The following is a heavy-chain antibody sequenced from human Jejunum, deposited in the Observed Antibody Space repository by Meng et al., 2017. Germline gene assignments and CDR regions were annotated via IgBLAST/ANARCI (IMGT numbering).Heavy chain of an antibody. Sequence: QGKVVPSGAEVKKPGASVKVSCKASGYSFIAYYMHWVRQAPGQGLEWVGRINPNSGGTNYARDFQGRVTMTRDTSISTAYMELSRLRSDDTAVYYCTREAPGTYWFDPWGQGTLVTVSS. V-gene: IGHV1-2*06. J-gene: IGHJ5*02. CDR1: GYSFIAYY. CDR2: INPNSGGT. CDR3: TREAPGTYWFDP.